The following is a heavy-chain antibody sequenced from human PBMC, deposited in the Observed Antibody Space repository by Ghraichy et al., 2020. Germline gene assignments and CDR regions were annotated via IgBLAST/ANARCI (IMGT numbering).Heavy chain of an antibody. J-gene: IGHJ6*02. CDR1: GGSFSGYY. V-gene: IGHV4-34*01. D-gene: IGHD6-13*01. CDR3: ARFRYSSSWGGRRYYYYGMDV. CDR2: INHSGST. Sequence: ESLNISCAVYGGSFSGYYWSWIRQPPGKGLEWIGEINHSGSTNYNPSLKSRVTISVDTSKNQFSLKLSSVTAADTAVYYCARFRYSSSWGGRRYYYYGMDVWGQGTTVTVSS.